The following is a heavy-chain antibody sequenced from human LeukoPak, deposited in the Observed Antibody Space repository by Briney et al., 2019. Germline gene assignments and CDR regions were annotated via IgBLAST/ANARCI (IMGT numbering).Heavy chain of an antibody. CDR3: AKDTGYCSGGSCQPPYYFDY. J-gene: IGHJ4*02. CDR2: ISGSGGST. Sequence: SGGSLRLSCAASGFTFSSYAMSWARQAPGKGLEWVSAISGSGGSTYYADSVKGRFTISRDNSKNTLYLQMNSLRAEDTAVYYCAKDTGYCSGGSCQPPYYFDYWGQGTLVTVSS. V-gene: IGHV3-23*01. CDR1: GFTFSSYA. D-gene: IGHD2-15*01.